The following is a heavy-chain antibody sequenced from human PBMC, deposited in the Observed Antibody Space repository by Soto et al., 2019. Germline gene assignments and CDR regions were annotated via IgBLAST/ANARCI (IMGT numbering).Heavy chain of an antibody. D-gene: IGHD3-22*01. V-gene: IGHV1-69*04. CDR2: IIPNLDTT. CDR1: GGTFSSYA. CDR3: AKCGYDSSGRLLRYFQH. Sequence: EASVKVSCKASGGTFSSYASSWVRQAPGQGLEWMGRIIPNLDTTNYAQKFQGRVTITRNNSTGTAYMELSSLRSEDTAVYYCAKCGYDSSGRLLRYFQHWGQGTLVTVSS. J-gene: IGHJ1*01.